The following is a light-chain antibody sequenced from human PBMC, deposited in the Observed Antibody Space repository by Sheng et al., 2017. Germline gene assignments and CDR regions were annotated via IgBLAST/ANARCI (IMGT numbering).Light chain of an antibody. Sequence: QSALTQPRAVSGSPGQSVTISCTGANSDVGGYDSVSWYQQYPAKAPKLLIYDVSKRPSGVPDRFSGSKSDNTAFLTISGLQTEDGADYYCSSYTGRNSLLFGGGTKLTVL. V-gene: IGLV2-11*01. CDR2: DVS. CDR3: SSYTGRNSLL. J-gene: IGLJ2*01. CDR1: NSDVGGYDS.